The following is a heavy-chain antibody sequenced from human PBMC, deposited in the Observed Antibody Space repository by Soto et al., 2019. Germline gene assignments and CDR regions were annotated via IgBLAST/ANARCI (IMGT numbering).Heavy chain of an antibody. CDR2: IIPIFGTA. Sequence: QVQLVQSGAEVKKPGSSVTVSCKASGGTFSSYTISWVRQAPGQGLEWMGGIIPIFGTANYAKKFQGRVTIPADESTSTAYMELSSLRSEDTAVYYCARGNHRWLQLWYFDLWGRGTLVTVSS. V-gene: IGHV1-69*12. CDR1: GGTFSSYT. D-gene: IGHD5-12*01. J-gene: IGHJ2*01. CDR3: ARGNHRWLQLWYFDL.